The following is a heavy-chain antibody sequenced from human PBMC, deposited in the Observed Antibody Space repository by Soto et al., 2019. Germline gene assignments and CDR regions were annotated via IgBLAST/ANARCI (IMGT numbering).Heavy chain of an antibody. V-gene: IGHV4-34*01. Sequence: SVTLSLTCAVYGGSFSGYYWSWIRQPPGKGLEWIGEINHSGSTNYNPSLKSRVTISVDTSKNQFSLKLSSVTAADTAVYYCARGPEVGAPADFDYWGQGTLVTVSS. CDR3: ARGPEVGAPADFDY. CDR2: INHSGST. J-gene: IGHJ4*02. D-gene: IGHD1-26*01. CDR1: GGSFSGYY.